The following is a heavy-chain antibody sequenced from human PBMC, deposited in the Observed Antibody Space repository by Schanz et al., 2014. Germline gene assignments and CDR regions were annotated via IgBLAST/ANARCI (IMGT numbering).Heavy chain of an antibody. D-gene: IGHD1-26*01. CDR2: NGGSDGKT. Sequence: QVQLVQSGGEVKTPGASVKVSCKASGYTFTRSGISWVRQAPGQGLEWMGWNGGSDGKTNFAQKFQGRVTMTTDTSTSTVYMELRSLTSDDSAVYYCARDRDQWDGNYLDYWGQGTLVTVSS. CDR3: ARDRDQWDGNYLDY. V-gene: IGHV1-18*01. J-gene: IGHJ4*02. CDR1: GYTFTRSG.